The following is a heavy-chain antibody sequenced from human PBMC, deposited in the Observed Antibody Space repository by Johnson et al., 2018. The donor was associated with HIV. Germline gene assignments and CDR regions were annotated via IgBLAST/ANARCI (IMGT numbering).Heavy chain of an antibody. Sequence: QVQLVESGGGVVQPGGSLRLSCAASGFTFNYYAMHWVRQAPGKGLEWVAVISYDGSNKYYADSVKGRFTISRDNSKNTLYLQMNSLRAEDTAVYYCARGLIDYGDSQAFDIWGQGTMVTVSS. CDR1: GFTFNYYA. D-gene: IGHD4-17*01. CDR3: ARGLIDYGDSQAFDI. V-gene: IGHV3-30*04. J-gene: IGHJ3*02. CDR2: ISYDGSNK.